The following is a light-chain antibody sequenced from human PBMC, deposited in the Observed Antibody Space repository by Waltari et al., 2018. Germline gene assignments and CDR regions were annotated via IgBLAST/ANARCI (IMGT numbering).Light chain of an antibody. CDR2: AAT. V-gene: IGKV1-39*01. Sequence: DIQLTQSPSSLSASVGDRVTIPCRTDQTISSYLSWYQQKPGRAPRLLIYAATSLHVGVPSRFSGSGSVTDFTLTISSLQPEDFATYYCQQTYTASTFGPGTKVDVK. CDR3: QQTYTAST. J-gene: IGKJ3*01. CDR1: QTISSY.